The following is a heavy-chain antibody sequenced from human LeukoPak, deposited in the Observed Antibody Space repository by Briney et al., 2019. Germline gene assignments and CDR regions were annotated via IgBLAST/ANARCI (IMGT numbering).Heavy chain of an antibody. Sequence: PGGSLRLSCAASGFTVSNNYMNWVRQAPGKGLEWVSVIYAGGSTYYADSVKGRFTIARDNFKNTLYLQMNNLRVEDTAVYYCARLNGFYCDYWGQGTLVTVSS. CDR2: IYAGGST. J-gene: IGHJ4*02. V-gene: IGHV3-66*04. CDR3: ARLNGFYCDY. CDR1: GFTVSNNY. D-gene: IGHD6-25*01.